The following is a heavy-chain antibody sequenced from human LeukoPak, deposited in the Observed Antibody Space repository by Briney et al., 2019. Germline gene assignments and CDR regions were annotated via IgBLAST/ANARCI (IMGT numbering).Heavy chain of an antibody. CDR3: GRRWAVHF. Sequence: GGSLRLSCAASGFTLSNHWMIWVRQARGKGLECVANIKQDGIEKYYLDSVKGRFTISRDNAKNSVYLQMNSLRVEDTAVHYCGRRWAVHFWGQGTLVTVSS. CDR2: IKQDGIEK. CDR1: GFTLSNHW. J-gene: IGHJ4*02. V-gene: IGHV3-7*01. D-gene: IGHD3-10*01.